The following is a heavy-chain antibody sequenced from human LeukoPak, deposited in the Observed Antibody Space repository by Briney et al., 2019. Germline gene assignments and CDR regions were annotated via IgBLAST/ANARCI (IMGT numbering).Heavy chain of an antibody. CDR2: IKEDGSEK. CDR3: ARDRGGRTGLDD. V-gene: IGHV3-7*04. Sequence: PGGSLRLSCAASGITFSRSWMSWVRQAPGKGLEWVAFIKEDGSEKYYVDSVKGRFTISRDNAENSLYLQMNSLRAEDTAVCYCARDRGGRTGLDDWGQGTLVTVSS. CDR1: GITFSRSW. D-gene: IGHD2-15*01. J-gene: IGHJ4*02.